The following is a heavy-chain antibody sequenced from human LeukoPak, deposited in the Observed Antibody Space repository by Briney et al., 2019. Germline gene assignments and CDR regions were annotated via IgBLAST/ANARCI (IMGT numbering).Heavy chain of an antibody. J-gene: IGHJ5*02. CDR1: GGTFGSYA. CDR2: IIPILGIA. CDR3: ARDRSSGDCEGTHHWFDP. Sequence: GASVKVSCKASGGTFGSYAVSWVRQAPGQGLEWMGRIIPILGIANYAQKFQGRVTITADKSTSTAYMELSSLRSEDTAVYYCARDRSSGDCEGTHHWFDPWGQGTLVTVSS. V-gene: IGHV1-69*04. D-gene: IGHD2-21*02.